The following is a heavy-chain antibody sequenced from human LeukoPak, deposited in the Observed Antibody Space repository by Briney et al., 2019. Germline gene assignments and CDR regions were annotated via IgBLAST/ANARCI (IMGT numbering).Heavy chain of an antibody. CDR2: ISYDGSNK. CDR3: ARDPKIAKVGATIPYYLDY. D-gene: IGHD1-26*01. Sequence: SLRLSCAASGFTFNSYAMHWVRKAPGKGLEWVAVISYDGSNKYYADSVKGRFTISRDNSKNTLYLQMNSLRAEDTAVYYCARDPKIAKVGATIPYYLDYWGQGTLVTVSS. CDR1: GFTFNSYA. V-gene: IGHV3-30*04. J-gene: IGHJ4*02.